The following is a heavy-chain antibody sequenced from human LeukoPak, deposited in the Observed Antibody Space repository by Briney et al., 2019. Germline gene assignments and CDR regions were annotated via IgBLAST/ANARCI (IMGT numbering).Heavy chain of an antibody. D-gene: IGHD6-13*01. Sequence: SVKVSCKASGGFLGRHVLSWVRQAPGQGLEWMGNIVPIFGTTNYAPDFQGRVTFSTDESMNTAYMELTILRFDDTAVYYCAGEGYRIAAPDNNWLDPWGQGTLVTVSS. J-gene: IGHJ5*02. CDR1: GGFLGRHV. CDR3: AGEGYRIAAPDNNWLDP. V-gene: IGHV1-69*05. CDR2: IVPIFGTT.